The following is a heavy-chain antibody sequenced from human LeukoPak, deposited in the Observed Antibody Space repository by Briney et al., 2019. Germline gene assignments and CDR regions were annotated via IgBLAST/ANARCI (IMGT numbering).Heavy chain of an antibody. V-gene: IGHV3-48*03. CDR2: ISSSGSTI. CDR3: ARLIVGATAFDY. Sequence: GGSLGLSCAASGFTFSSYEMNWVRQAPGKGLEWVSYISSSGSTIYYADSVKGRFTISRDNAKNSLYLQMNSLRAEDTAVYYCARLIVGATAFDYWGQGTLVTVSS. D-gene: IGHD1-26*01. CDR1: GFTFSSYE. J-gene: IGHJ4*02.